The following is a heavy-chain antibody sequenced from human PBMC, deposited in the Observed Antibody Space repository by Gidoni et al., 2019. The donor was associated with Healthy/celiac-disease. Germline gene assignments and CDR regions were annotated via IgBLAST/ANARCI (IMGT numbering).Heavy chain of an antibody. CDR2: TNYRSKWYN. V-gene: IGHV6-1*01. J-gene: IGHJ4*02. CDR3: ARDEGEGSGWYGRAHLKGFDY. Sequence: QVQLQQSGPGLAKPSQTLSLTCAISGHSVPSNSSAWHWIRQSPSRALEWLGMTNYRSKWYNDYSVSVKSRITINPDTSKNQFSLQLNSVTPEDTAVYYCARDEGEGSGWYGRAHLKGFDYWGQGTLVTVSS. D-gene: IGHD6-19*01. CDR1: GHSVPSNSSA.